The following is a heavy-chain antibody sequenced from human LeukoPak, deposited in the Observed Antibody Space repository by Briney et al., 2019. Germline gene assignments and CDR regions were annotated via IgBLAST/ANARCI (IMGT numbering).Heavy chain of an antibody. CDR3: AKDIGKARGAFDI. J-gene: IGHJ3*02. D-gene: IGHD6-6*01. Sequence: GGSLRLPCAASGFTFDDYAMHWVRQAPGKGLEWVSGISWNSGSIGYADSVKGRFTISRDNAKNSLYLQMNSLRAEDMALYYCAKDIGKARGAFDIWGQGTMVTVSS. V-gene: IGHV3-9*03. CDR1: GFTFDDYA. CDR2: ISWNSGSI.